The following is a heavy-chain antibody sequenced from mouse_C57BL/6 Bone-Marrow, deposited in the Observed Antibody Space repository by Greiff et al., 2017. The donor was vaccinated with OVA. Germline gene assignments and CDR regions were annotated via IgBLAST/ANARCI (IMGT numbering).Heavy chain of an antibody. V-gene: IGHV14-4*01. Sequence: EVQLQQSGAELVRPGASVKLSCTASGFNIKDDYMHWVKQRPEQGLEWIGWIDPENGDTEYASKFQGKATIPADTSSNTAYLQLSSLTSEDTAVYYCTTITTVYFDYWGQGTTLTVSS. CDR3: TTITTVYFDY. CDR2: IDPENGDT. J-gene: IGHJ2*01. D-gene: IGHD1-1*01. CDR1: GFNIKDDY.